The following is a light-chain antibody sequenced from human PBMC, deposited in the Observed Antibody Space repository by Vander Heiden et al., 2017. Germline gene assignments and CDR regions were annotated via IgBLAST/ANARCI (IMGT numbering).Light chain of an antibody. CDR3: QVWDTYTDHAI. V-gene: IGLV3-21*02. J-gene: IGLJ2*01. Sequence: SVLTPPPSLSVPPGQTARITCGSHNVGSKTVHWYEQRPGQAPVLVIYDNNVRPSGVPGRFSGSNSGDTATLTVSSVEAGDEVDYYCQVWDTYTDHAIFGGGTKLTVL. CDR2: DNN. CDR1: NVGSKT.